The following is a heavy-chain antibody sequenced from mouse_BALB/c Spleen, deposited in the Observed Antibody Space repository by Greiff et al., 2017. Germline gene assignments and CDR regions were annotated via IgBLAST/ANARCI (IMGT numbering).Heavy chain of an antibody. D-gene: IGHD2-2*01. CDR1: GFTFSDYY. CDR3: ARGIYYGYDGFAY. CDR2: ISDGGSYT. Sequence: EVQGVESGGGLVKPGGSLKLSCAASGFTFSDYYMYWVRQTPEKRLEWVATISDGGSYTYYPDSVKGRFTISRDNAKNNLYLQMSSLKSEDTAMYYCARGIYYGYDGFAYWGQGTLVTVSA. V-gene: IGHV5-4*02. J-gene: IGHJ3*01.